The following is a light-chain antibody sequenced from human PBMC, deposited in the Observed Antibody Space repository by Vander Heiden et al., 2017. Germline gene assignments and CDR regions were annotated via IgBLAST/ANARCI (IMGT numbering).Light chain of an antibody. J-gene: IGLJ3*02. V-gene: IGLV2-14*03. Sequence: QSALTQPASVSGSPGQSITISCTGIGSDAGGYKYVSWYQQHPGKAPKVMIFDVNYRPSGASNRFSGSKSGNTASLTISGLQAEDEADYYCSSYTGSSTQNWVFGGGTRLTVL. CDR1: GSDAGGYKY. CDR3: SSYTGSSTQNWV. CDR2: DVN.